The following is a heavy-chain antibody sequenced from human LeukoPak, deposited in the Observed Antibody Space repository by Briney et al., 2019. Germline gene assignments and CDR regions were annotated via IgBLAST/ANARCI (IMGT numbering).Heavy chain of an antibody. Sequence: KPSEALSLTCTVSGRSIISNYVTWIPQPAGKGVEWIGRICTSGSTNDYPSLKSRVTMSVDTSKNQFSLKVTSATAADTAVYYWASARGGGDRWYFDYWGQGTLVTVSS. V-gene: IGHV4-4*07. CDR2: ICTSGST. J-gene: IGHJ4*02. CDR3: ASARGGGDRWYFDY. CDR1: GRSIISNY. D-gene: IGHD2-21*02.